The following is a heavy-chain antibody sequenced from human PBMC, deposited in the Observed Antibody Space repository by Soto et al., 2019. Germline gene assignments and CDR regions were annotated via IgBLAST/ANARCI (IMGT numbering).Heavy chain of an antibody. V-gene: IGHV4-39*02. CDR2: VFYTGSA. Sequence: SETLSLTCSVSGGSIRGSDDYWGWIRQSPGKGLEYIGSVFYTGSAYYNPSFKSRVSIVADTSTNRFFLNLKSVTATDTGVYYCAKTPTGYFDYWGQGTLVTVSS. J-gene: IGHJ4*02. CDR3: AKTPTGYFDY. CDR1: GGSIRGSDDY. D-gene: IGHD2-8*02.